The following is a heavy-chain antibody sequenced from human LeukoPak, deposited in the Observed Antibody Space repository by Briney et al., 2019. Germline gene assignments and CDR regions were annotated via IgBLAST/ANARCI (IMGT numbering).Heavy chain of an antibody. CDR3: ARESHRGYSGYNYWFDP. V-gene: IGHV1-46*01. CDR2: INPSGGST. D-gene: IGHD5-12*01. CDR1: GYTFTSYY. J-gene: IGHJ5*02. Sequence: GASVKVSCKASGYTFTSYYMHWVRQAPGQGLEWMGIINPSGGSTSYAQKFQGRVTMTRDTSTSTVYMELSSLRSEDAAVYYCARESHRGYSGYNYWFDPWGQGTLVTVSS.